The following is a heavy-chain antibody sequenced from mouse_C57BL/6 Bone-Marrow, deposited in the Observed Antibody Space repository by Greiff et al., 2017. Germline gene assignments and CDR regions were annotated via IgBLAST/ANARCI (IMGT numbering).Heavy chain of an antibody. V-gene: IGHV5-9*01. J-gene: IGHJ3*01. CDR3: ARHNPSFYYDLFAY. Sequence: EVKLMESGGGLVKPGGSLKLSCAASGFTFSSYTMSWVRQTPEKRLEWVATISGGGGNTYYPDSVKGRFTISRDNAKNTLYLQMSSLRSEDTALYYCARHNPSFYYDLFAYWGQGTLVTVSA. CDR1: GFTFSSYT. CDR2: ISGGGGNT. D-gene: IGHD2-4*01.